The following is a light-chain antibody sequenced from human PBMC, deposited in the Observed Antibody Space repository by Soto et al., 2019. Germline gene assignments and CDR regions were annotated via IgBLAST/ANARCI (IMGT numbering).Light chain of an antibody. J-gene: IGKJ3*01. CDR2: AS. V-gene: IGKV3-20*01. CDR3: QHYGTSAL. Sequence: EIVLTQSPGTLSLSPGERATLSCRASQSVSDSYLAWYQQKPGQAPRLLIYASSRATGIPDRFSGSGSGTDFPLTISRLAPEDFAVDYCQHYGTSALFGPGTKVDIK. CDR1: QSVSDSY.